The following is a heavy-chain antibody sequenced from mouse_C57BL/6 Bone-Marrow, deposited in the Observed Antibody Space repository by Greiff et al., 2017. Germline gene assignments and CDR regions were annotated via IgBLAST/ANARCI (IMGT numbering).Heavy chain of an antibody. J-gene: IGHJ3*01. V-gene: IGHV2-9-1*01. CDR2: IWTGGGT. D-gene: IGHD2-3*01. Sequence: VTLVESGPGLVAPSQSLSITCTVSGFSLTSYAISWVRQPPGQGLEWLGVIWTGGGTNYNSALKSRLSISKDNSKSQVFLRMNSLQTDDTARYYCARNRGYYDWVWFAYWGQGTLVTVSA. CDR3: ARNRGYYDWVWFAY. CDR1: GFSLTSYA.